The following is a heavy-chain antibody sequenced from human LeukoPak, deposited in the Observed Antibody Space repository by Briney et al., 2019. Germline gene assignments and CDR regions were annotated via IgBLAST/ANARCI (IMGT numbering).Heavy chain of an antibody. CDR1: GDSVSANGAA. V-gene: IGHV6-1*01. CDR2: TYYRSKWYN. CDR3: ARVPYYDFQADAFDI. J-gene: IGHJ3*02. D-gene: IGHD3-3*01. Sequence: SQTLSLTCAISGDSVSANGAAWNWIRQSPSRGPEWLGRTYYRSKWYNDYAVSVKSRITINPDTSKNQFSLQLNSVTPVDTAVYYCARVPYYDFQADAFDIWGQGTMVTVSS.